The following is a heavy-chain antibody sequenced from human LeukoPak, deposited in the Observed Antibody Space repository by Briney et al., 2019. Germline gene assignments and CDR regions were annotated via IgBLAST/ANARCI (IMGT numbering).Heavy chain of an antibody. CDR1: GFSFSGYC. V-gene: IGHV3-21*04. Sequence: TGGSLRLSCAASGFSFSGYCMNWVRQALGKGLEWVSSISGSTTYTYYADSVKGRFTISRDNAKNSLYLQMNSLRAEDTAVYYCATGSVRYSASWYSQEGDYWGQGTLVTVSS. CDR3: ATGSVRYSASWYSQEGDY. CDR2: ISGSTTYT. J-gene: IGHJ4*02. D-gene: IGHD6-13*01.